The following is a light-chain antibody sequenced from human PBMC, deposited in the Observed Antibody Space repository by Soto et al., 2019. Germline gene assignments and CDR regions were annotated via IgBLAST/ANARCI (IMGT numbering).Light chain of an antibody. CDR2: GAS. V-gene: IGKV3-20*01. Sequence: PGERATLSCRASKSVSSNYLAWYQQKPGQAPRLLIYGASSRATGIPDRFSGSGSGTDFTLTISRLEPEDFAVYYCQQYGSSPPTFGPGTKVDIK. CDR1: KSVSSNY. J-gene: IGKJ3*01. CDR3: QQYGSSPPT.